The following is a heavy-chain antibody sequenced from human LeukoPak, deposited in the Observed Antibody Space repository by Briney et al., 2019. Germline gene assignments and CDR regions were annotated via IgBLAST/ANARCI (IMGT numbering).Heavy chain of an antibody. J-gene: IGHJ3*02. CDR1: GFTFSSYG. D-gene: IGHD6-13*01. Sequence: PGGSLRLSCAASGFTFSSYGMHWVRQAPGKGLEWVTVISYDGSNEHFADSVKGRFTISRDNSKNTLYLQMSSLRAEDTAVYYCAKEEAADGDAFDIWGQGTMVTVSS. V-gene: IGHV3-30*18. CDR3: AKEEAADGDAFDI. CDR2: ISYDGSNE.